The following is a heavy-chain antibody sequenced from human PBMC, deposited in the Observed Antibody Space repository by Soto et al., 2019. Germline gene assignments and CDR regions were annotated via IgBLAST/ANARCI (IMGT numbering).Heavy chain of an antibody. D-gene: IGHD2-15*01. Sequence: ASVNASCKASGYTFTSYDINWVRQATGQGLEWMGWMNPNSGNTGYAQKFQGRVTMTRNTSISTAYMELSSLRSEDTAVYYCARGGYCSGGSCYYLSVDNWFDPWGQGTLVTVSS. J-gene: IGHJ5*02. V-gene: IGHV1-8*01. CDR3: ARGGYCSGGSCYYLSVDNWFDP. CDR2: MNPNSGNT. CDR1: GYTFTSYD.